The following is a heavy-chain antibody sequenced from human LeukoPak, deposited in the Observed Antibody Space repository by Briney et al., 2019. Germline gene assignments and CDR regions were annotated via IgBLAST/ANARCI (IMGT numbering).Heavy chain of an antibody. CDR3: ARLPVVVVAAPKKNAFDI. V-gene: IGHV4-59*07. CDR2: IYYSGST. J-gene: IGHJ3*02. Sequence: SDTLSLTCTVSGGPINKYYWLWIQQPPAKGLEWIGYIYYSGSTNYNPSLKSRVTISVDTSKNQFSLKLSSMTAADAAVYYCARLPVVVVAAPKKNAFDIWGQGTMVTVSS. CDR1: GGPINKYY. D-gene: IGHD2-15*01.